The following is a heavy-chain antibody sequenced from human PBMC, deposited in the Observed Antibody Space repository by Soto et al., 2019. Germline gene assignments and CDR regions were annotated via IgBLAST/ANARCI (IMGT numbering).Heavy chain of an antibody. D-gene: IGHD3-10*02. CDR1: GGSISSSNW. J-gene: IGHJ6*02. CDR2: IYHSGST. V-gene: IGHV4-4*02. Sequence: QVQLQESGPGLVKPSGTLSLTCAVSGGSISSSNWWSWVRQPPGKGLEWIGEIYHSGSTNYNPSLKGRVTISVDKPKNQFSLKRSSVTAADTAVYYCASVRGGYYYAMDVWGQGTTVTVSS. CDR3: ASVRGGYYYAMDV.